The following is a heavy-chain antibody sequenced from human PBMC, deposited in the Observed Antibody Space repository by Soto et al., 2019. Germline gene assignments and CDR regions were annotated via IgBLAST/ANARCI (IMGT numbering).Heavy chain of an antibody. D-gene: IGHD2-15*01. J-gene: IGHJ5*02. CDR3: ARYSPPKKSYDSNPGWFDP. CDR2: VYSSGTS. Sequence: QVQLQESGPGLVKPSETLSLTCTVSGGYMNSDYWSWIRQPPVKGLEWLGYVYSSGTSKYNVSLESRITMSLDTSRNQFSLSLNSVTAADTAVYFCARYSPPKKSYDSNPGWFDPWGQGTLVAVSS. CDR1: GGYMNSDY. V-gene: IGHV4-59*01.